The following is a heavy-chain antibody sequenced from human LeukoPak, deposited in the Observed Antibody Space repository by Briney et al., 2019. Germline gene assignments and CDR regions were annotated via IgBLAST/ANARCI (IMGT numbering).Heavy chain of an antibody. V-gene: IGHV4-39*01. CDR2: IYYSGST. CDR1: GGSISSSSYY. J-gene: IGHJ4*02. CDR3: ARHSWLYYFDY. D-gene: IGHD6-19*01. Sequence: SETLSLTCTVSGGSISSSSYYWGWIRQPPGKGLEWIGSIYYSGSTYYNPSLKSRVTISVDTSKNQFSLKLSSVTAADTAVHYCARHSWLYYFDYWGQGTLVTVSS.